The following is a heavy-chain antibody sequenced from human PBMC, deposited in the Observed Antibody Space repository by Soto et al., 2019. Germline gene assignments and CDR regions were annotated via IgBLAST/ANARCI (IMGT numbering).Heavy chain of an antibody. CDR2: IWSDGSNK. D-gene: IGHD3-10*01. Sequence: QVQLVESGGGVVQPGRSLTLSCTASGFAFNNYGMHWVRQAPGKGLEWVAIIWSDGSNKYYADSVKGRFTISRDNSKNTLYLQMNSLGAEDTAVYYCQRRGSGTYDMNVWGQGTTVTVSS. CDR3: QRRGSGTYDMNV. J-gene: IGHJ6*02. V-gene: IGHV3-33*01. CDR1: GFAFNNYG.